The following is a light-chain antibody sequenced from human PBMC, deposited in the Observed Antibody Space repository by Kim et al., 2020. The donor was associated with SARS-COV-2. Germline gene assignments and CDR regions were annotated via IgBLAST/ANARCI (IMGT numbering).Light chain of an antibody. CDR2: YDS. Sequence: SYELTQPPSVSVAPGKTATITCGGSNLEVKSVHWYQQKPGLAPVVVIYYDSDRPSGIPERVSGSKSENTATLTISRVAAGDEADYYFQVLDGVTYHLLFG. V-gene: IGLV3-21*04. CDR1: NLEVKS. CDR3: QVLDGVTYHLL. J-gene: IGLJ3*02.